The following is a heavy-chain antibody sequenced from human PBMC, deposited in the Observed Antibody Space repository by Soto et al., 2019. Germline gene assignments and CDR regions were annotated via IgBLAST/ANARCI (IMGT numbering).Heavy chain of an antibody. CDR3: ARFRIVVVPAAIPWFDP. D-gene: IGHD2-2*01. CDR1: GGSISSGGYS. V-gene: IGHV4-31*03. J-gene: IGHJ5*02. CDR2: IYYSGST. Sequence: PSGRLSLTCTFSGGSISSGGYSWTWKRQHPGKGLEWIGYIYYSGSTYYNPSLKSRVTISVDTSKNQFSLKLSSVTAADTAVYYCARFRIVVVPAAIPWFDPWGQGTLVTVSS.